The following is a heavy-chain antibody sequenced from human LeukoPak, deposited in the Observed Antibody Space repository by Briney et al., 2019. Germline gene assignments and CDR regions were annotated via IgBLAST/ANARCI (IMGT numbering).Heavy chain of an antibody. CDR2: ISYDGSNK. Sequence: GGSLRLSCAASGFTFSSYAMHWVRQAPGKGLEWVAVISYDGSNKYYADSVKGRFTISRDNSKNTLYLQMNSLRAEDTAVYYCASLYYDFWSGSIAGPDDAFDIWGQGTMVTVSS. CDR1: GFTFSSYA. J-gene: IGHJ3*02. V-gene: IGHV3-30*04. CDR3: ASLYYDFWSGSIAGPDDAFDI. D-gene: IGHD3-3*01.